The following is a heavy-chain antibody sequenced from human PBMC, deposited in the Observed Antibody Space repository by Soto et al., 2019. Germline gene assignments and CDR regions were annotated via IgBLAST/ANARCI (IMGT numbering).Heavy chain of an antibody. J-gene: IGHJ4*02. V-gene: IGHV3-23*01. CDR2: ISESGSTT. Sequence: EVQLLESGGGLVQPGGSLRLSCAASGFTFNTYAMNWVRQAPGKGLEWVSGISESGSTTHYADSVKGRFTIPRDNSKDTGFLKMNSLRAEDPALYYCAKDSFSSSALFRCWGQGAVVTVSS. D-gene: IGHD6-13*01. CDR1: GFTFNTYA. CDR3: AKDSFSSSALFRC.